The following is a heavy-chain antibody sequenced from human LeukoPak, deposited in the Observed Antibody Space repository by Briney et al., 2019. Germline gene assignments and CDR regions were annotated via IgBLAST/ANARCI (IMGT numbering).Heavy chain of an antibody. V-gene: IGHV3-48*02. CDR1: GFTFSSYS. D-gene: IGHD3-3*02. CDR2: ISGSSGTI. Sequence: PGGSLRLSCAASGFTFSSYSMNWVRQAPGKGLEWVSYISGSSGTIYYADSVKGRFTISRDNAKNSLYLQMNSLRDKDTAVYYCAREGALAYWGQGTLVTVSS. J-gene: IGHJ4*02. CDR3: AREGALAY.